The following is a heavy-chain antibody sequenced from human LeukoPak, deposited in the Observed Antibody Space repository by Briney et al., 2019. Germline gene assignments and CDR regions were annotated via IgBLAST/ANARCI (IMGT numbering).Heavy chain of an antibody. Sequence: PAETLSLTCTVSGGSISSGGYFWSGLPQHPGKHLASIGYIYFSGSAYYNPSLKSRVIISVDTCKNQFSLKLSSVTAADTAVYCCARGDSSSWRLFDYWGQGTLVTVSS. CDR3: ARGDSSSWRLFDY. CDR2: IYFSGSA. CDR1: GGSISSGGYF. V-gene: IGHV4-31*03. D-gene: IGHD6-13*01. J-gene: IGHJ4*02.